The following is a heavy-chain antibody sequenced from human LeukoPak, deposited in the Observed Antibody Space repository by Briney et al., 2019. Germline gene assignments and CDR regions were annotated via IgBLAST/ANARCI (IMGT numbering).Heavy chain of an antibody. Sequence: SQTLSLTCTVSGGSISSGSYYWSWIRQPAGKGLEWIGRIYTSGTTYYNPSLKSRVTISVDTSKNQFSLKLSSVTAADTAVYYCARLGGAFYSYYYMDVWGKGTTVTISS. V-gene: IGHV4-61*02. CDR3: ARLGGAFYSYYYMDV. J-gene: IGHJ6*03. CDR2: IYTSGTT. CDR1: GGSISSGSYY. D-gene: IGHD2-15*01.